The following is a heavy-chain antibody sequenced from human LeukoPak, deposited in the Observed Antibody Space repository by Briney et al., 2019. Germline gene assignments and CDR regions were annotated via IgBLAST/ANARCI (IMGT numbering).Heavy chain of an antibody. CDR2: INCDGGST. J-gene: IGHJ6*02. Sequence: PVASVKVSCKASGYTFTGYFMHWVRQAPGQGLEWMGIINCDGGSTSYAQKFQGRVTMTRDTSTSTVYMELNSLKSEDTALYYCARVSIDFIGMDVWGQGTTVTVSS. CDR3: ARVSIDFIGMDV. V-gene: IGHV1-46*01. CDR1: GYTFTGYF. D-gene: IGHD2-21*01.